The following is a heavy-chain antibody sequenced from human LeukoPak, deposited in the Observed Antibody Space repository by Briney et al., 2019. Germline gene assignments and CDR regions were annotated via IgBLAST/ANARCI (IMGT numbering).Heavy chain of an antibody. CDR2: SRNKANSYSI. J-gene: IGHJ4*02. Sequence: HPGGSLRLSCAASGFTFSDHYMDWVRQAPGKGLEWVGRSRNKANSYSIDYAASVKGRFIISRDDSENSLYLQMSSLKTEDTAMYYCARGFGSYCSSSSCWRYFDYWGQGALVTVSS. V-gene: IGHV3-72*01. CDR1: GFTFSDHY. D-gene: IGHD2-2*01. CDR3: ARGFGSYCSSSSCWRYFDY.